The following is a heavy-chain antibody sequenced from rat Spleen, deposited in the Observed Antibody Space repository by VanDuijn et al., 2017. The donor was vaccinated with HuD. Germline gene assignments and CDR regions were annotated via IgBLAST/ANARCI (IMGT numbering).Heavy chain of an antibody. Sequence: EVQLVESGGGLVQPGRSLKLSCAASGFNFSNYDMAWVRQAPTEGLEWIASISIGGDSASYRDSVKGRFTISRDNAKNTRYLQMDSLRSEDTATYYCTRRFNSGTGYVMDAWGQGTSVTVSS. CDR2: ISIGGDSA. CDR3: TRRFNSGTGYVMDA. D-gene: IGHD4-3*01. V-gene: IGHV5S13*01. J-gene: IGHJ4*01. CDR1: GFNFSNYD.